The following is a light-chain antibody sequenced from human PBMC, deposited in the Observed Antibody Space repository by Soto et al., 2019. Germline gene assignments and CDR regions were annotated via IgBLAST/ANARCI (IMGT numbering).Light chain of an antibody. J-gene: IGLJ2*01. CDR1: SSDVGVYDY. V-gene: IGLV2-11*01. Sequence: QSALTHPASVSGSPGQSITISCTGTSSDVGVYDYVSWYQQHPGKAPQLMIYDVTKRPSGVPHRFSGSRYGNTASLTISGLQAEDDADYYCCSYAGSYTWVFGGGTKVTVL. CDR2: DVT. CDR3: CSYAGSYTWV.